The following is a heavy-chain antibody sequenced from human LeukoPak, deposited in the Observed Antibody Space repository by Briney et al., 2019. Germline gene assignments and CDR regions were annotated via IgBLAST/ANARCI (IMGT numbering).Heavy chain of an antibody. CDR1: GDSVSSNSAA. V-gene: IGHV6-1*01. Sequence: SQTLSLTCAISGDSVSSNSAAWNWIRQSPSRGLEWLGRTYYRSKWYNDYAVSVKSRITINPDTSKNQFSLQLNSVTAADTAVYYCARGSGGGSGSYYRDYYYGMDVWGPGTTVTVS. CDR3: ARGSGGGSGSYYRDYYYGMDV. CDR2: TYYRSKWYN. D-gene: IGHD3-10*01. J-gene: IGHJ6*02.